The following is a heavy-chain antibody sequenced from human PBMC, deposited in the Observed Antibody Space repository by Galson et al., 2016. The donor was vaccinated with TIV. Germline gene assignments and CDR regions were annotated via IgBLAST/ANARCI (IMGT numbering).Heavy chain of an antibody. J-gene: IGHJ4*02. D-gene: IGHD4-11*01. CDR3: ARDGRAEGDYNAWGDY. CDR1: GFTVSGYS. Sequence: SLRLSCAASGFTVSGYSLTWVRQAPGKGLEWVSIIHADGRTYYGGAVMDRVTISRDNSKNTVYLQMSSLRAEDTAVYYCARDGRAEGDYNAWGDYWGQGALVTVSS. V-gene: IGHV3-66*01. CDR2: IHADGRT.